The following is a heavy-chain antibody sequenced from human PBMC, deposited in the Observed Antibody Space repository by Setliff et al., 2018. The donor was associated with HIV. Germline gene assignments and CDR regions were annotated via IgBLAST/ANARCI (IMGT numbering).Heavy chain of an antibody. D-gene: IGHD3-22*01. J-gene: IGHJ4*02. Sequence: GGSLRLSCAASGLTFSSYAMSWVRQAPGKGLEWVSSISGSGGSPYYADSVKGRFTISRDNSKNTLCLQMNSLRAEDTAVYYCAKDLVYYDSSGDLDYWGQGTLVTVSS. CDR1: GLTFSSYA. CDR2: ISGSGGSP. CDR3: AKDLVYYDSSGDLDY. V-gene: IGHV3-23*01.